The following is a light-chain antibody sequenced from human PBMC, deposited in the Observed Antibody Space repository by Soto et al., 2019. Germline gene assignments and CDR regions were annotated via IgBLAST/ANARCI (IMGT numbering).Light chain of an antibody. CDR3: QSYDSSLSGWV. Sequence: QSVLTQPPSVSGAPGQRVTISCTGSSSNIWAGYDVHWYQQLPGTDPKLLIYGNSNRPSGVPDRFSGSKSGTSASLAITGLQAEDEADYYCQSYDSSLSGWVFGGGTKLTVL. CDR1: SSNIWAGYD. J-gene: IGLJ2*01. CDR2: GNS. V-gene: IGLV1-40*01.